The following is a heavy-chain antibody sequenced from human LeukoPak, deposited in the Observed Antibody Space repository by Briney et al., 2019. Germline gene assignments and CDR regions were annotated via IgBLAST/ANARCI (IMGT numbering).Heavy chain of an antibody. V-gene: IGHV1-24*01. CDR3: ATGDILTGYRSYYYGMDV. CDR1: GYTLTELS. J-gene: IGHJ6*02. Sequence: WASVKVSCKVSGYTLTELSMHWGRQGLGKGGEWMGGFVAEDGETIYEQKFQGRVTMTEDTYTDTAYMELSSLRSEDTAVYYRATGDILTGYRSYYYGMDVWGQGTTVTVSS. CDR2: FVAEDGET. D-gene: IGHD3-9*01.